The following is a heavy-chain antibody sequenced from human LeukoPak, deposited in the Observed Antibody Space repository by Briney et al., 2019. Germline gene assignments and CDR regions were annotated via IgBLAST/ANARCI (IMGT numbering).Heavy chain of an antibody. CDR2: ISYDGSNK. V-gene: IGHV3-30*04. Sequence: GGSLRLSCAASGFTFSGSSMHWVRQAPGKGLEWVAVISYDGSNKYYADSVKGRFTISRDNSKNTLYLQMNSLRAEDTAVYYCARYDSSSWSRIMDVWGQGTTVTVSS. CDR3: ARYDSSSWSRIMDV. D-gene: IGHD6-13*01. J-gene: IGHJ6*02. CDR1: GFTFSGSS.